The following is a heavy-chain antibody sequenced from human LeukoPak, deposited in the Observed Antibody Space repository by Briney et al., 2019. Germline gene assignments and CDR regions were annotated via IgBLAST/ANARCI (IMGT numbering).Heavy chain of an antibody. CDR3: ARDRGYSYGFDY. J-gene: IGHJ4*02. V-gene: IGHV3-48*03. Sequence: AGGSLRLSCAASGFTFSSYEMNWVRQAPGKGLEWVSYISSSGSTIYYADSVKGRFTISRDNAKNSLYLQMNSLRAEDTAVYYCARDRGYSYGFDYWGQGTLVTVSS. D-gene: IGHD5-18*01. CDR1: GFTFSSYE. CDR2: ISSSGSTI.